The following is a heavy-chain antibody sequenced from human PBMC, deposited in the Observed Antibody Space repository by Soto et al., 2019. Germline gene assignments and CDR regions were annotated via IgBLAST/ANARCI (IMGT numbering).Heavy chain of an antibody. J-gene: IGHJ4*02. CDR2: ISGSGGST. D-gene: IGHD6-13*01. V-gene: IGHV3-23*01. CDR1: GFTFSSYA. Sequence: EVQLLESGGGLVQPGGSLRLSCAASGFTFSSYAMNWVRQAPGKGLEWVSVISGSGGSTYYADSVKGRFTISRDNSKNTLYLQMNSLRAEDTALYYCARRGPGTYFDYWGQGTLVTVSS. CDR3: ARRGPGTYFDY.